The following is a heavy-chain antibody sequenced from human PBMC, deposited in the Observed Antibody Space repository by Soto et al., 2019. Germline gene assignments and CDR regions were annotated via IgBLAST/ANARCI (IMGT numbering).Heavy chain of an antibody. V-gene: IGHV3-66*01. J-gene: IGHJ6*03. CDR3: ARDLRPTFCSGGSCYADYYYYMDV. D-gene: IGHD2-15*01. Sequence: GCSLILSCASSVLTVTSKYMRCLDKTPMLALDLVSVIYSGGSTYYADSVKGRFTISRDNSKNTLYLQMNSLRAEDTAVYYCARDLRPTFCSGGSCYADYYYYMDVWGKGT. CDR2: IYSGGST. CDR1: VLTVTSKY.